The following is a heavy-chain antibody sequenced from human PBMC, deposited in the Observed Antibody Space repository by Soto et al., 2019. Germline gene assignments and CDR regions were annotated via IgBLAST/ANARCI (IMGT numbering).Heavy chain of an antibody. CDR1: GGSISSSSYY. CDR2: IYYSGST. V-gene: IGHV4-39*01. CDR3: ARPEVVVVPAAMGGFDY. J-gene: IGHJ4*02. D-gene: IGHD2-2*01. Sequence: SETLSLTCTVSGGSISSSSYYWGWIRQPPGKGLEWIGSIYYSGSTYYNPSLKSRVTISVDTSKNQFSLKLSSVTAADTAVYYCARPEVVVVPAAMGGFDYWGQGTLVTVSS.